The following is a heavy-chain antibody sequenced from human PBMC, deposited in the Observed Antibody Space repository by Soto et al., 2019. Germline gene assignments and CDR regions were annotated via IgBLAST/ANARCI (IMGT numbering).Heavy chain of an antibody. Sequence: EVPLVESGGGLVQPGGSLRLACAASGFTGSSNYMSWVLESPGKELEWAPVIYIGGRTYYADSLKGRFTSSRDNSNNTLYLQINSRRAEDTAVYYCARTIAASGFCRWQAYYFDSWVQGTLVTVSS. CDR1: GFTGSSNY. D-gene: IGHD6-13*01. CDR2: IYIGGRT. CDR3: ARTIAASGFCRWQAYYFDS. J-gene: IGHJ4*02. V-gene: IGHV3-66*01.